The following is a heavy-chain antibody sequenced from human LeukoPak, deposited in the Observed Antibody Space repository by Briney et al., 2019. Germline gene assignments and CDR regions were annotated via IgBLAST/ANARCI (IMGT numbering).Heavy chain of an antibody. D-gene: IGHD3-10*01. CDR3: ARLTMVRGVIEVYYFDY. CDR1: GGSFSGYY. V-gene: IGHV4-34*01. J-gene: IGHJ4*02. CDR2: IYYSGST. Sequence: PSETLSLTCAVYGGSFSGYYWSWIRQPPGKGLEWIGSIYYSGSTYYNPSLKSRVTISVDTSKNQFSLKLSSVTAADTAVYYCARLTMVRGVIEVYYFDYWGQGTLVTVSS.